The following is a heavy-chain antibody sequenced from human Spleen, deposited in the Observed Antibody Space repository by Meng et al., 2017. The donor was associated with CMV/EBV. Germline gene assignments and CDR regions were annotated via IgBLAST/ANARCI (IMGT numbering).Heavy chain of an antibody. V-gene: IGHV4-61*01. D-gene: IGHD3-3*01. CDR1: GDSVSSNSAA. CDR3: ARVSTIFGVVSP. Sequence: SQTLSLTCAISGDSVSSNSAAWNWIRQPPGKGLEWIGYIYYSGSTNYNPSLKSRVTISVDTSKNQFSLKLSSVTAADTAVYYCARVSTIFGVVSPWGQGTLVTVSS. CDR2: IYYSGST. J-gene: IGHJ5*02.